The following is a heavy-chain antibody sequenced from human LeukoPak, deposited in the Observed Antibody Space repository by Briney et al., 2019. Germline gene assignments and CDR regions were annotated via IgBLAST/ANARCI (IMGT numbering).Heavy chain of an antibody. CDR2: INPNSGGT. D-gene: IGHD2-15*01. CDR3: ARVRCSGGSCYSDY. CDR1: GYTFTGYY. Sequence: ASVKVSCKASGYTFTGYYMHWVRQAPGQGLEWMGWINPNSGGTNYAQKFQGRVAMTRDTSISTAYMELSRLRSDDTAVYYCARVRCSGGSCYSDYWGRGTLVTVSS. J-gene: IGHJ4*02. V-gene: IGHV1-2*02.